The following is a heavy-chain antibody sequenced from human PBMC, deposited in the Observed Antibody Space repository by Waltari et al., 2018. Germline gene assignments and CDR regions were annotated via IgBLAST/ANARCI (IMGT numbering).Heavy chain of an antibody. D-gene: IGHD3-16*01. CDR2: ISGSGAAL. CDR1: GFTFSGYA. Sequence: EVQLLESGGGLVQPGGSLRLSCAASGFTFSGYAMSWVRQAPGEGLEWVSRISGSGAALYYADSVKGRFTISRDNSKNTLYLQMISLRAEDTAVYYCAEAGLYVRDYYYDYSMGVWGQGTTVTVSS. J-gene: IGHJ6*02. V-gene: IGHV3-23*01. CDR3: AEAGLYVRDYYYDYSMGV.